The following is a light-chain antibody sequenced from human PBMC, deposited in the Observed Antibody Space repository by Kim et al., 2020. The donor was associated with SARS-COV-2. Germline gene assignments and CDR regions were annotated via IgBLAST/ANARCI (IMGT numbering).Light chain of an antibody. CDR2: GNS. Sequence: VLTQPPSVSGAPGQRVTISCTGSSSNIGAGYDVHWYQQLPGTAPKLLIYGNSNRPSGVPDRFSGSKSGTSASLAITGLQAEDEADYYCQSYDSSLSGVFGGGTQLTVL. CDR1: SSNIGAGYD. CDR3: QSYDSSLSGV. V-gene: IGLV1-40*01. J-gene: IGLJ3*02.